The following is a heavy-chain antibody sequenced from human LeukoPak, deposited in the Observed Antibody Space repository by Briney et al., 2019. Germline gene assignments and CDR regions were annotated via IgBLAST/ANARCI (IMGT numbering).Heavy chain of an antibody. CDR1: DDSFSSHY. D-gene: IGHD4-17*01. V-gene: IGHV4-59*11. J-gene: IGHJ3*02. CDR3: ARDLVTVTKGFDI. Sequence: SETLSLTCAVSDDSFSSHYWTWIRQPPGKGLEWVGYISYIGTTNYNPSLKSRVTLSIDTSKNQFSLKLSSVTAADTAVYYCARDLVTVTKGFDIWGQGTMVSVSS. CDR2: ISYIGTT.